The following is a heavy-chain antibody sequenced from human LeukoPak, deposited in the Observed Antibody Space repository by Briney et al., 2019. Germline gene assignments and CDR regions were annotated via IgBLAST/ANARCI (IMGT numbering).Heavy chain of an antibody. Sequence: GASVKVSCKASGYTFTGYYMHWVRQAPGQGLEWMGWINPNSGGTNYAQEFQGRVTMTRDTSISTAYMELSRLRSDDTAVYYCARNGYSNYYYYMDVWGKGTTVTISS. J-gene: IGHJ6*03. CDR1: GYTFTGYY. CDR2: INPNSGGT. CDR3: ARNGYSNYYYYMDV. V-gene: IGHV1-2*02. D-gene: IGHD6-13*01.